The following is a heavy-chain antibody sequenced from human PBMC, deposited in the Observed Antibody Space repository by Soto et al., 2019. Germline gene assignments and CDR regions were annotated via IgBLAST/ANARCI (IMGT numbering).Heavy chain of an antibody. CDR3: VRHQRYSSGWYIDN. J-gene: IGHJ4*02. CDR1: GGSINSANYY. D-gene: IGHD6-19*01. V-gene: IGHV4-39*01. Sequence: SETLSLTCTVSGGSINSANYYWGWIRQPPGKGLEWIGNVYYRGTTYYNPSLKGRVTISVDTSKNQFSLKLSSVTAADSAVFFCVRHQRYSSGWYIDNRGQGTPVTVSS. CDR2: VYYRGTT.